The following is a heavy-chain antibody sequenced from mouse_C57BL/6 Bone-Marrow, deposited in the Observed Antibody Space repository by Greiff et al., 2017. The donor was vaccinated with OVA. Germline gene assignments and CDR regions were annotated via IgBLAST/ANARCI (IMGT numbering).Heavy chain of an antibody. CDR2: IHPNSGST. D-gene: IGHD1-1*01. J-gene: IGHJ3*01. Sequence: QVQLQQPGAELVKPGASVKLSCKASGYTFTSYWMHWVKQRPGQGLEWIGMIHPNSGSTKYNEQFTSKATLTVDKSSSTAYMQLSSLTSAESSVYYCARSGYGSSSWFAYWGQGTRVTVSA. CDR1: GYTFTSYW. CDR3: ARSGYGSSSWFAY. V-gene: IGHV1-64*01.